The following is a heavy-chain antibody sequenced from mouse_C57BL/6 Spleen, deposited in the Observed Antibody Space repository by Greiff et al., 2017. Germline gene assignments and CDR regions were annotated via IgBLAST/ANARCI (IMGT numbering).Heavy chain of an antibody. CDR3: ARGGTTVDLYYFDY. Sequence: QVQLQQPGAELVKPGASVKLSCKASGYTFTSCWLHWVKQRPGRGLEWIGRIDPTSGGTKYNEKFKSQATLPVDKPSSTAYMQLSSLTSEDSSVYYCARGGTTVDLYYFDYWGQGTTLTVSS. CDR2: IDPTSGGT. CDR1: GYTFTSCW. J-gene: IGHJ2*01. D-gene: IGHD1-1*01. V-gene: IGHV1-72*01.